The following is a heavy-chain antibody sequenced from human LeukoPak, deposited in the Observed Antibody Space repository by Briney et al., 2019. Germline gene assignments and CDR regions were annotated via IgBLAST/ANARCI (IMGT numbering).Heavy chain of an antibody. CDR3: ARGQGIAADNFYYYMDV. J-gene: IGHJ6*03. Sequence: PGGSLRLPCAGSGFMFSSYSMNWVRQAPGTGLEWISYISSSSTPKYYADSVKGRFAISRDNANNSLYQEMNSLRAEDTAVYYCARGQGIAADNFYYYMDVWGKGTTVTVSS. V-gene: IGHV3-48*04. CDR1: GFMFSSYS. D-gene: IGHD6-25*01. CDR2: ISSSSTPK.